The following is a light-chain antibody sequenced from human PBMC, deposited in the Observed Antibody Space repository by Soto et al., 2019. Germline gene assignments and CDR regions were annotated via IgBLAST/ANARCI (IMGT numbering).Light chain of an antibody. J-gene: IGKJ2*01. Sequence: EIVWTQSRATLSLSPGERATLSCRASQSVSSYLAWYQQKPGQAPRLLIYDASNRATGIPARFSGSGSGTDFTLTISSLEPEDFAVYYCQQRSNWPPDTFGQGTKVDIK. CDR1: QSVSSY. CDR2: DAS. CDR3: QQRSNWPPDT. V-gene: IGKV3-11*01.